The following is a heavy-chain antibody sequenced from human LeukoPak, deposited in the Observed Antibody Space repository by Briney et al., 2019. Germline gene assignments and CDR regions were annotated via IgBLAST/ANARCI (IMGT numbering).Heavy chain of an antibody. J-gene: IGHJ4*02. V-gene: IGHV4-39*01. CDR1: GGSLSSSDYY. CDR2: IYSSGST. Sequence: PSETLSLTCTVSGGSLSSSDYYWGWIRQSPGGGLEWIGNIYSSGSTYYNPSLTSRVTISVDASENQFSLKLSSVTAADTAVYYCTRRRRHCTGGSCHSFDYWGQGTLVTVSS. D-gene: IGHD2-15*01. CDR3: TRRRRHCTGGSCHSFDY.